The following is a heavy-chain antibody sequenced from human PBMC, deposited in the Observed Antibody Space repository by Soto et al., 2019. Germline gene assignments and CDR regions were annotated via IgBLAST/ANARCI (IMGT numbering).Heavy chain of an antibody. V-gene: IGHV1-69*01. CDR3: ATGGHNDGYNFYHGMDV. D-gene: IGHD5-18*01. J-gene: IGHJ6*02. Sequence: QVQVVQSGAEVKKPGSSVKVSCKVSGSIFTNNAISWVRQAPGQGREWLGGVIPLFDTAYYAQIFRGRLRTSADGATTTAYMELSGLTSADTAVYFCATGGHNDGYNFYHGMDVWGQGTTVTVS. CDR1: GSIFTNNA. CDR2: VIPLFDTA.